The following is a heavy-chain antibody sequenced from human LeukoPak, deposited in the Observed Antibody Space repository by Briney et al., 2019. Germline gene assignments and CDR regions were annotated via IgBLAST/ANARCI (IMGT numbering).Heavy chain of an antibody. J-gene: IGHJ4*02. CDR3: ARDLGGSYGYFDY. V-gene: IGHV3-33*01. CDR1: GFTFSSYT. Sequence: PGRSLRLSCAASGFTFSSYTTHWVRPAPGKGLEWVAVIWHDGSNKYCADSVKGRFTISRDNSKNTLYVQMNSLRVEDTAVYYCARDLGGSYGYFDYWGQGTLVTVSS. CDR2: IWHDGSNK. D-gene: IGHD1-26*01.